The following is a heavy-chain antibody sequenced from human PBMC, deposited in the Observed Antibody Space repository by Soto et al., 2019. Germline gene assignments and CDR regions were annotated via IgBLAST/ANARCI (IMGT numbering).Heavy chain of an antibody. Sequence: GGSLRLSCAASGFTFSSYAMSWVRQAPGKGLEWVSAISGSGGSTYYADSVKGRFTISRDNSKNTRYRQRNSLTAEDTAVYYCAKEGCSSTSCYAPSYYYYYYMDVWGKGTTVTVSS. J-gene: IGHJ6*03. CDR2: ISGSGGST. CDR1: GFTFSSYA. V-gene: IGHV3-23*01. CDR3: AKEGCSSTSCYAPSYYYYYYMDV. D-gene: IGHD2-2*01.